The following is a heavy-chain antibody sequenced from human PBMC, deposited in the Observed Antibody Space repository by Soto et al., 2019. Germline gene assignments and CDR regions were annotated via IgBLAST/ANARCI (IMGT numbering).Heavy chain of an antibody. V-gene: IGHV3-74*01. J-gene: IGHJ5*02. CDR3: ATVGTGSYNWFDP. CDR2: INSDGTTT. CDR1: GFTFSRNW. D-gene: IGHD6-13*01. Sequence: EVQLVESGGGLVQPGGSLRLSCAASGFTFSRNWTHWVRQAPGKGLVWLSRINSDGTTTTYADSVKGRFTISRDNSKNTVYLQINNLRADDTAVYYCATVGTGSYNWFDPWGQGTLVTVSS.